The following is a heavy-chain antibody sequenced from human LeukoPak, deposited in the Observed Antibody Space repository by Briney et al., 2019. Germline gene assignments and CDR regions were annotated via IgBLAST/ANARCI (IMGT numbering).Heavy chain of an antibody. J-gene: IGHJ4*02. CDR3: ARKGLTGYYR. Sequence: SETLSLTCAVYGGSFSGYYWSWIRQPPGKGLEWIGEINRSGSTNYNPSLKSRVTISVDTYKNQFSLKLSSVTAADTAVYYCARKGLTGYYRWGQGTLVTVSS. D-gene: IGHD3-9*01. CDR1: GGSFSGYY. V-gene: IGHV4-34*01. CDR2: INRSGST.